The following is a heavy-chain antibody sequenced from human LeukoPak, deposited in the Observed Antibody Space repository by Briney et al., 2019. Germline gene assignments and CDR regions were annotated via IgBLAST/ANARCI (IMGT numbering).Heavy chain of an antibody. CDR2: IYYSGST. CDR1: GGSISSGDYY. CDR3: ARDRLGDYFDY. V-gene: IGHV4-30-4*01. D-gene: IGHD3-16*01. J-gene: IGHJ4*02. Sequence: SQTLSLTCTVSGGSISSGDYYWSWIRQPPGKGLEGIGYIYYSGSTYYNPSLKSRVTISVDTSKNQFSLKLSSVTAADTAVYYCARDRLGDYFDYWGQGTLVTVSS.